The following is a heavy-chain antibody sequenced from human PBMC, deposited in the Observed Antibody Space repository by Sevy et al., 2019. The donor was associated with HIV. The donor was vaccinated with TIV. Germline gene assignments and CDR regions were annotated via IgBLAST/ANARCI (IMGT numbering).Heavy chain of an antibody. J-gene: IGHJ4*02. Sequence: SETLSLTCTVSGDSISSYYWSWIRQPAGKGLEWVWRFFTSGRTNYNPSLKSRVTMSVDTSKNQFSLKLRSVTAADTAVYFCTRGEVELWPSGFDYWGQGTLVTVSS. V-gene: IGHV4-4*07. CDR2: FFTSGRT. CDR1: GDSISSYY. CDR3: TRGEVELWPSGFDY. D-gene: IGHD3-16*01.